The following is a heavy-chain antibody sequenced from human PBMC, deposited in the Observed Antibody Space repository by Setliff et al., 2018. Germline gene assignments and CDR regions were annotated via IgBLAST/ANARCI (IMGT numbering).Heavy chain of an antibody. V-gene: IGHV3-30*02. CDR1: GFTFSSYG. J-gene: IGHJ2*01. CDR2: IRYDGSNK. CDR3: AKGSIPFWYFDL. Sequence: PGGSLRLSCAASGFTFSSYGMHWVRQAPGKGLEWVAFIRYDGSNKYYADSVKGRFTISRDNSKNTLYLQMISLRAEGTAVYYCAKGSIPFWYFDLWGRGTLVTVSS.